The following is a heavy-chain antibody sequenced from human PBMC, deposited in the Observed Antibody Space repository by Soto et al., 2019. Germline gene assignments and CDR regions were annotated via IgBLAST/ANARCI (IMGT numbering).Heavy chain of an antibody. CDR1: GYTFNNFG. Sequence: GASVKVSCKASGYTFNNFGVTWVRRAPGQGLEWMGWISAYTDTPNYAQKFQGRVTMTIDTSTSTAYMDLRSLPSDDTAVYYCARLIPGVEAWFDPWGQGTLVTVSS. V-gene: IGHV1-18*01. CDR2: ISAYTDTP. CDR3: ARLIPGVEAWFDP. J-gene: IGHJ5*02. D-gene: IGHD2-2*01.